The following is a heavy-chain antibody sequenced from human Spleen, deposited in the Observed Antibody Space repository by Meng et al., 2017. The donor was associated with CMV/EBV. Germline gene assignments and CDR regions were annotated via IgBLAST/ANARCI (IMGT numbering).Heavy chain of an antibody. V-gene: IGHV3-30*02. CDR2: IHYDGSDK. Sequence: GGSLRLSCTASGFTFNSYGMHWVRQTPGKGLEWVAFIHYDGSDKKYGDSVKGRFTIYRDNSKNTLYLQMNSLRPVDSTVYYCAKGGMIRGFIEGDYFDSWGQGALVTVSS. CDR1: GFTFNSYG. J-gene: IGHJ4*02. CDR3: AKGGMIRGFIEGDYFDS. D-gene: IGHD3-16*02.